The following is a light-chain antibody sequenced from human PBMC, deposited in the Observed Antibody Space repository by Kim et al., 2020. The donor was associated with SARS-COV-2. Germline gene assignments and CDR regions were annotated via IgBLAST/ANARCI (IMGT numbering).Light chain of an antibody. Sequence: DIQMTQSPFSVPASVGDRVTITCRASQGISSWLACYQQKPGNAPKVLIYAASSLQSGLPSRFSGSGSGTDFTFTISSLRPEVFVTFYCQQANSFPLTFGGGTKLEI. CDR2: AAS. V-gene: IGKV1-12*01. J-gene: IGKJ4*01. CDR1: QGISSW. CDR3: QQANSFPLT.